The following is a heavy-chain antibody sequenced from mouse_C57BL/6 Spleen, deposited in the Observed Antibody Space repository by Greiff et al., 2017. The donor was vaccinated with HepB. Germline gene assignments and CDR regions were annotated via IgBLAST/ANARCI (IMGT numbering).Heavy chain of an antibody. J-gene: IGHJ4*01. CDR3: ARTGYYFYYAMDY. D-gene: IGHD2-3*01. Sequence: DVQLVESGGGLVKPGGSLKLSCAASGFTFSDYGMHWVRQAPEKGLEWVAYISSGSSTIYYADTVKGRFTISRDNAKNTLFLQMTSLRSEDTAMYYCARTGYYFYYAMDYWGQGTSVTVSS. V-gene: IGHV5-17*01. CDR1: GFTFSDYG. CDR2: ISSGSSTI.